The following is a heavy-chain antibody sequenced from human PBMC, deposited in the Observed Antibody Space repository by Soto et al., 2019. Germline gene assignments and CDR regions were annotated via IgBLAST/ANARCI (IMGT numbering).Heavy chain of an antibody. CDR3: ARHALDGTGWYQTFDV. J-gene: IGHJ4*02. CDR1: GGSLSSNFYY. V-gene: IGHV4-39*01. Sequence: PSETLSLTCNVSGGSLSSNFYYWAWIRQPPGKGLEWIGSISSRGNTYYSPSLRSRFTMSVDTSNTQFSLNLSAVTAADSAVYYCARHALDGTGWYQTFDVWGQGSPVTVLL. CDR2: ISSRGNT. D-gene: IGHD6-19*01.